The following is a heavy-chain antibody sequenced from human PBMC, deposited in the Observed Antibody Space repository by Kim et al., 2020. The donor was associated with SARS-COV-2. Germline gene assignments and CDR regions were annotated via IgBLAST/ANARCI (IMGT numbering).Heavy chain of an antibody. CDR3: ATLKREGMVRGVSFHPDYYYYYYMDV. CDR1: GFTFDDYG. J-gene: IGHJ6*03. Sequence: GGSLRLSCAASGFTFDDYGMSWVRQAPGKGLEWVSGINWNGGSTGYADSVKGRFTISRDNAKNSLYLQMNSLRAEDTALYHCATLKREGMVRGVSFHPDYYYYYYMDVWGKGTTVTVSS. CDR2: INWNGGST. V-gene: IGHV3-20*01. D-gene: IGHD3-10*01.